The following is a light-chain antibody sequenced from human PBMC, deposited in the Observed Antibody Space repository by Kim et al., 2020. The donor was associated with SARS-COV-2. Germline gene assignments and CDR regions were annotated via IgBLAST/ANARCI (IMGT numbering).Light chain of an antibody. J-gene: IGKJ4*01. CDR3: QQYGPSLT. CDR2: GAF. CDR1: QHVRGSY. Sequence: LARGERATLFCTAIQHVRGSYLAWYQQKPGQGPRLLSDGAFSRAPRIPDRFSGSGSGTDFTLTISRLEPEAFAIYYCQQYGPSLTFGGGTKVDIK. V-gene: IGKV3-20*01.